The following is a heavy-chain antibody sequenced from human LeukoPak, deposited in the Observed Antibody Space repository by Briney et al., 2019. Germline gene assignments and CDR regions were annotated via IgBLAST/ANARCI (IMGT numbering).Heavy chain of an antibody. D-gene: IGHD6-13*01. J-gene: IGHJ5*02. V-gene: IGHV3-30*03. Sequence: GGSLRLSCAASGFTFSSYGMRWVRQAPGKGLEWVAVISYDGSSKYYADSVKGRFTISRDNSKNTSFLQMNSLRAEDTAVYYCARTSKGIAAAGRNWFDPWGPGTLVTVSS. CDR3: ARTSKGIAAAGRNWFDP. CDR1: GFTFSSYG. CDR2: ISYDGSSK.